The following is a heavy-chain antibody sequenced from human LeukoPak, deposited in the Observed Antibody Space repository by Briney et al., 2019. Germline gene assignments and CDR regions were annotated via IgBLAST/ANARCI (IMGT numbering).Heavy chain of an antibody. CDR1: GFTFSSYA. V-gene: IGHV3-23*01. Sequence: PGGSLRLSCAASGFTFSSYAMSWVRQAPGKGLEWVSAISGSGGSTYYADSVKGRFTISRDNSKNTLYLQMNSLRAEDTAVYYCAKQRWELHSAPSHFDYWGQGTLVTVSS. CDR3: AKQRWELHSAPSHFDY. D-gene: IGHD1-26*01. J-gene: IGHJ4*02. CDR2: ISGSGGST.